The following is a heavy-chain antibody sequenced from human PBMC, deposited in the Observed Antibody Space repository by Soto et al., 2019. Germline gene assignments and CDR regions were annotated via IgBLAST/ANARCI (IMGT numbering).Heavy chain of an antibody. D-gene: IGHD1-26*01. CDR1: GGSISSGGYY. Sequence: QVQLQESGPGLVKPSQTLSLTCTVSGGSISSGGYYWSWIRQHPGKGLEWIGYIYYSGSTYYNPSLKSRVTISVDTSKNQFSLKLSSVTAAGTAVYYCARETGEVEPNWFDPWGQGTLVTVSS. J-gene: IGHJ5*02. CDR2: IYYSGST. CDR3: ARETGEVEPNWFDP. V-gene: IGHV4-31*03.